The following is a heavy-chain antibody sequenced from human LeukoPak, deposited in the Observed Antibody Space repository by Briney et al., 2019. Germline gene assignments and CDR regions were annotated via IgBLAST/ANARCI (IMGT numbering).Heavy chain of an antibody. J-gene: IGHJ3*02. V-gene: IGHV4-39*01. D-gene: IGHD3-10*01. Sequence: SETLSLTCTVSGGSISSSSYYWGWIRQPPGKGLEWIGSIYYSGSTYYNPSLKSRVTISVDTSKNQFSLKLSSVTAADTAVYYCARHIGRSGFRAGAFDIWAKGQWSPSLQ. CDR1: GGSISSSSYY. CDR2: IYYSGST. CDR3: ARHIGRSGFRAGAFDI.